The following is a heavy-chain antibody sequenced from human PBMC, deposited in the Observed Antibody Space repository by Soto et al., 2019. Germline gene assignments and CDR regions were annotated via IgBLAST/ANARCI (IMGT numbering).Heavy chain of an antibody. CDR3: ARHNGYSSSWSDYYYYYGMDV. CDR2: IDPSDSYT. D-gene: IGHD6-13*01. J-gene: IGHJ6*02. V-gene: IGHV5-10-1*01. Sequence: GESLKISCKGSGYSFTSYWISWVRQMPGKGLEWMGRIDPSDSYTNYSPSFQGHVTISADKSISTAYLQWSSLKASDTAMYYCARHNGYSSSWSDYYYYYGMDVWGQGTTVTVSS. CDR1: GYSFTSYW.